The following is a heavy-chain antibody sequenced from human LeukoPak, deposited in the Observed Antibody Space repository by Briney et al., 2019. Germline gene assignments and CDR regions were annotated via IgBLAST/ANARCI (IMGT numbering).Heavy chain of an antibody. D-gene: IGHD1-14*01. CDR3: AREEPRTYYFDD. J-gene: IGHJ4*02. V-gene: IGHV1-46*01. Sequence: ASVKGSCKASGYTFSNYDIHWFRQAPGQGPEYMGAMYVSHDTTWSAQKFKGRLTMTRDMPTNTVYMEVSSLTSEDTAVYYCAREEPRTYYFDDWGQGTMVAVSS. CDR1: GYTFSNYD. CDR2: MYVSHDTT.